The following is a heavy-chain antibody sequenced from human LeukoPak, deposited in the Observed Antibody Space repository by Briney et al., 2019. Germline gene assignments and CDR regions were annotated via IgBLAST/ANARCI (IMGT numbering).Heavy chain of an antibody. CDR3: ARGFTIFGVVNDGFDI. D-gene: IGHD3-3*01. J-gene: IGHJ3*02. V-gene: IGHV3-74*01. CDR1: GFTFSSYT. Sequence: GGSLGLSCAASGFTFSSYTMNWVRQAPGKGLVWVSRIDTDGSSTTYADSVKGRFTISRDNAKNTLYLQMNSLRAEDTAVYYCARGFTIFGVVNDGFDIWGQGTKVTVSS. CDR2: IDTDGSST.